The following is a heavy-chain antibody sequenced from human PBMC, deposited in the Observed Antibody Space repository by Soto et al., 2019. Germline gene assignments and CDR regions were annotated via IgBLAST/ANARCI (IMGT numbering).Heavy chain of an antibody. J-gene: IGHJ6*02. CDR3: ARVVGVAASNKDYYYGMDV. Sequence: ASVKVSCKASGYTFTIYGISWVRQAPGQGLEWMGWISAYNGNTNYAQKLQGRVTITTDKSTSTAYMELSSLRSDNTAVYYCARVVGVAASNKDYYYGMDVWGQGTTVTVSS. V-gene: IGHV1-18*01. CDR1: GYTFTIYG. CDR2: ISAYNGNT. D-gene: IGHD6-13*01.